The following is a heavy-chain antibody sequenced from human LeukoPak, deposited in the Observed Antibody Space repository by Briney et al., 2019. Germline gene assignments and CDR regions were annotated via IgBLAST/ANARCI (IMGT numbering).Heavy chain of an antibody. CDR3: VRQFAS. V-gene: IGHV3-48*01. CDR1: GFTFGDHI. J-gene: IGHJ4*02. CDR2: VSGSGSTV. Sequence: GGSLRLSCAASGFTFGDHIMNGVRQLPGKRLEWVGYVSGSGSTVYYADSVKGRFTVSRDNGKSSLYLQMNSLRVEDTALYYCVRQFASWGQGTLVTVSS.